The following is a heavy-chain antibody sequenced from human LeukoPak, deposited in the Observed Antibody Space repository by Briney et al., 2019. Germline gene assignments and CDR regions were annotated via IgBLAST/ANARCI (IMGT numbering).Heavy chain of an antibody. CDR3: ARAESRLLWFGELRTDIDY. D-gene: IGHD3-10*01. Sequence: GGSLRLSCAASGLTFSSYWMHWVRQAPGKGLVWVSRINTDGSSTSYADSVKGRFTISRDNSKNTLYLQMNSLRAEDTAVYYCARAESRLLWFGELRTDIDYWGQGTLVTVSS. CDR2: INTDGSST. J-gene: IGHJ4*02. V-gene: IGHV3-74*01. CDR1: GLTFSSYW.